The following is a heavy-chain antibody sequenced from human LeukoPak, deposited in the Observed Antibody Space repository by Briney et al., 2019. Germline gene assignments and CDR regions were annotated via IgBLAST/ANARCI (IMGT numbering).Heavy chain of an antibody. V-gene: IGHV3-7*01. D-gene: IGHD1-7*01. Sequence: PGGSLRLSCAASGFTFSDYWMTWVRQAPGKGLEWVAHIKQGGSERYYGDSVKGRFTISRDNANNLVYLQMNSLGAGDTAVYYCARGWNYAFRFDYWGQGTLVTVSS. CDR1: GFTFSDYW. J-gene: IGHJ4*02. CDR3: ARGWNYAFRFDY. CDR2: IKQGGSER.